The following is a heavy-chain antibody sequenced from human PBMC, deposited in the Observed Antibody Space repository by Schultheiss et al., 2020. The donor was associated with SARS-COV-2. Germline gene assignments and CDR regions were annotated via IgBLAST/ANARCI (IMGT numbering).Heavy chain of an antibody. CDR1: GGSISSSNW. CDR2: IYHSGST. CDR3: ARVGRYIAVAGTGPPG. Sequence: SETLSLTCAVSGGSISSSNWWSWVRQPPGKGLEWIGEIYHSGSTNYNPSLKSRVTISVDKSKNQFSLKLSSVTAADTAVYYCARVGRYIAVAGTGPPGWGQGTTVTVSS. V-gene: IGHV4-4*02. D-gene: IGHD6-19*01. J-gene: IGHJ6*02.